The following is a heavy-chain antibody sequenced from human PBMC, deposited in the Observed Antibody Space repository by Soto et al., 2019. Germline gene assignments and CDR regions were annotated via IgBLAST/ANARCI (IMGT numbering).Heavy chain of an antibody. V-gene: IGHV1-46*01. Sequence: ASVKVSCKASGYTFTSYYMHWVRQAPGQGLEWMGIINPSGGSTSYAQKFQGRVTMTRDTSTSTVYMELSSLRSEDTAVYYCAREIDPGYCSSTSCYAPRASLDAFDIWGQGTMVTVS. CDR3: AREIDPGYCSSTSCYAPRASLDAFDI. CDR1: GYTFTSYY. D-gene: IGHD2-2*01. J-gene: IGHJ3*02. CDR2: INPSGGST.